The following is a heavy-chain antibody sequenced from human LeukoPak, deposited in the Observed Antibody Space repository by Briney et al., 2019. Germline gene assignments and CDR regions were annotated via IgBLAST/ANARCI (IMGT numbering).Heavy chain of an antibody. D-gene: IGHD3-10*01. CDR1: GFIFSNYG. CDR2: ISNSGGST. J-gene: IGHJ4*02. V-gene: IGHV3-23*01. CDR3: AKYGELLWFGELRT. Sequence: GGSLRLTCAASGFIFSNYGMSWVRQAPGKGLEWVSGISNSGGSTHYADSVKGRFTISRDNSRSTLYLQMNSLRAEDTAVYYCAKYGELLWFGELRTGGQGTLVIVSS.